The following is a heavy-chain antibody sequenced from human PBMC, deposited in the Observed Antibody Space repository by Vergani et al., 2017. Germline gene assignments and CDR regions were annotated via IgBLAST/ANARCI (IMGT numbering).Heavy chain of an antibody. Sequence: VQLVQSGAEVRKPGASVTVSCTASVYIFKNYYIHWLRQAPGQAFEWMGILNPTTGHTTSAQKFMGRVDMTRDPSTDTSTRTVQMTLSGLRSEDTAVYYCARSIGYCAGATCRAYYFDHWGQGTRVTVSS. CDR2: LNPTTGHT. CDR1: VYIFKNYY. CDR3: ARSIGYCAGATCRAYYFDH. V-gene: IGHV1-46*02. J-gene: IGHJ5*02. D-gene: IGHD2-21*01.